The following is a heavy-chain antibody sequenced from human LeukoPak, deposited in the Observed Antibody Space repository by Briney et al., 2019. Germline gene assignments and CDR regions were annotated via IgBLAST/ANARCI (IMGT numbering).Heavy chain of an antibody. Sequence: GGSLRLSCAASGFTFSSYAMSWVRQAPRKGLEWVSVVSGSGSSTDYADSVKGRFTISRDNAKNTLYLQMNSLRGEDTAVYYCARGPSSNWGDFDYWGQGTLVIASS. J-gene: IGHJ4*02. CDR1: GFTFSSYA. V-gene: IGHV3-23*01. D-gene: IGHD7-27*01. CDR2: VSGSGSST. CDR3: ARGPSSNWGDFDY.